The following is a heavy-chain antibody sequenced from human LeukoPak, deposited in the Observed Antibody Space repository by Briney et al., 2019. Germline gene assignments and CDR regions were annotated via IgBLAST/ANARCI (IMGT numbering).Heavy chain of an antibody. V-gene: IGHV3-74*01. J-gene: IGHJ4*02. CDR2: INSDGSST. D-gene: IGHD5-24*01. CDR3: AREVEMATTAYFDY. Sequence: GGSLRLSCAASGFTFSSYWMHWVRQAPGKGLVWVSRINSDGSSTSYADSVKGRFTISRDNAKNTLYLQMNSLGAEDTAVYYCAREVEMATTAYFDYWGQGTLVTVSS. CDR1: GFTFSSYW.